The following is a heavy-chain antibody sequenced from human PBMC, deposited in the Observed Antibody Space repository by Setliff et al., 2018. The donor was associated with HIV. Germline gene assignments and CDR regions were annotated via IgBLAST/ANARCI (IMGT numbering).Heavy chain of an antibody. CDR3: ARAPPGIQLLTTTNGPYYFDF. J-gene: IGHJ4*02. V-gene: IGHV4-34*01. CDR1: GGSFSGYY. Sequence: SETLSLTCAVYGGSFSGYYWSRIRQPPGKGLKWIGEINHRGSTNHNPSLKSRVTISVDTSKNQFSLRLTSVTAADTALYFCARAPPGIQLLTTTNGPYYFDFWGQGLLVTVSS. CDR2: INHRGST. D-gene: IGHD1-1*01.